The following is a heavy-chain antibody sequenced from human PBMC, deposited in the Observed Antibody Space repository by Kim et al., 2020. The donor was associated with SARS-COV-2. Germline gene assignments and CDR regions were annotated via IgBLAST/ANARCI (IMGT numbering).Heavy chain of an antibody. CDR3: AGGHYGL. J-gene: IGHJ4*02. Sequence: GGSLRLSCAASGFTFSNYWMNWVRQAPGKGLEWVANIKEEGSEKYYVDSVKGRFTISRDNAKNSLYLQMNSLRAEDTAVYYCAGGHYGLWGQGTLVTVSS. CDR1: GFTFSNYW. CDR2: IKEEGSEK. D-gene: IGHD3-10*01. V-gene: IGHV3-7*01.